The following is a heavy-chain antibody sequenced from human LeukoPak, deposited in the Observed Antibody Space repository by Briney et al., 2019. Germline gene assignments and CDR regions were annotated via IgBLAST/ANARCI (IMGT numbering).Heavy chain of an antibody. CDR2: IYYSGST. V-gene: IGHV4-59*01. D-gene: IGHD5-18*01. CDR3: ASLDTAKQPLANH. CDR1: GGSISSYY. J-gene: IGHJ5*02. Sequence: SETLSLTCTVSGGSISSYYWSWIRQPPGKGLEWIGYIYYSGSTNYNPSLKSRVTISVDTSKNQFSLKLSSVTAADTAVYYCASLDTAKQPLANHWGQGTLVTVSS.